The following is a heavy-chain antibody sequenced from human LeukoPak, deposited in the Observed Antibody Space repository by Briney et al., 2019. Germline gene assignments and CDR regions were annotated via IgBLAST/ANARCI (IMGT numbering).Heavy chain of an antibody. V-gene: IGHV4-34*01. J-gene: IGHJ6*03. CDR3: ARGRQGVTMIVVVMTAVSYYLDV. CDR2: MNPSGST. CDR1: GGSFSGYY. Sequence: SETLSLTCAVYGGSFSGYYWTWLRQTPEKGLEWIGEMNPSGSTNYNPSLKSRVTISVDTSKNQFSLELSSVTAADTAVYYCARGRQGVTMIVVVMTAVSYYLDVWGKGTTVTVS. D-gene: IGHD3-22*01.